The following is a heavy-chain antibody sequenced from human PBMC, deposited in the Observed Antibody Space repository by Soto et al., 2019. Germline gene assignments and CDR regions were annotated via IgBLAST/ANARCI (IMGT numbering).Heavy chain of an antibody. Sequence: SETLSLTCTVSGGSISSSSYYWGWIRQPPGKGLEWIGSIYYSGSTYYNPSLKSRVTISVDTSKNQFSLKLSSVTAADTAVYYCARKSGSYFDYWGQGTLVTVSS. V-gene: IGHV4-39*01. CDR1: GGSISSSSYY. D-gene: IGHD1-26*01. CDR2: IYYSGST. J-gene: IGHJ4*02. CDR3: ARKSGSYFDY.